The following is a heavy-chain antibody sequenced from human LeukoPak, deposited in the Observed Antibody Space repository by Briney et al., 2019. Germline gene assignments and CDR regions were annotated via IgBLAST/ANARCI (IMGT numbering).Heavy chain of an antibody. V-gene: IGHV1-8*01. CDR2: MNPNSGNT. J-gene: IGHJ4*02. D-gene: IGHD2-21*01. CDR1: GYTFTSYD. CDR3: ARGQSRVRKYYFDY. Sequence: ASVKVSCKASGYTFTSYDINWVRQATGQRLEWMGWMNPNSGNTGYAQKFQGRVTMTRNTSISTAYMELSSLRSEDTTVYYCARGQSRVRKYYFDYWGQGTLVTVSS.